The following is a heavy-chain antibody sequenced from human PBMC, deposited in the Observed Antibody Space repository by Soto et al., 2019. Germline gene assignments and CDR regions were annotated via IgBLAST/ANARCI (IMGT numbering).Heavy chain of an antibody. CDR2: TRNKANSYST. V-gene: IGHV3-72*01. Sequence: EVQLVESGGGLVQPGGSLRLSCAASGFTFSDHYMDWVRQAPGKGLEWVGRTRNKANSYSTEYAASVRDRFTISRDESKNSLYLQMNSLKTEDTAVYYCVRTSHYGSGSWNFDYWGQGTLVTVSS. D-gene: IGHD3-10*01. CDR1: GFTFSDHY. CDR3: VRTSHYGSGSWNFDY. J-gene: IGHJ4*02.